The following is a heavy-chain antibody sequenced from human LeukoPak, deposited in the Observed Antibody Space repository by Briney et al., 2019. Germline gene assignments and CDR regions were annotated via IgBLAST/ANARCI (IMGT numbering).Heavy chain of an antibody. Sequence: ETLSLTCAVYGGSFSGYYWSWIRQPPGKGLEWIGEINHSGSTNYNPSLKSRVTISVDTSKNQFSLKLSSVTAADTAVYYCARRLGRKFGERFYYYHYMDVWGKGTTVTISS. CDR2: INHSGST. CDR3: ARRLGRKFGERFYYYHYMDV. D-gene: IGHD3-10*01. CDR1: GGSFSGYY. V-gene: IGHV4-34*01. J-gene: IGHJ6*03.